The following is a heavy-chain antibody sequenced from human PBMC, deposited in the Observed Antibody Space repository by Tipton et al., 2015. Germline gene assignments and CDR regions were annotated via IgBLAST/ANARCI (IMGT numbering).Heavy chain of an antibody. CDR1: GDSINSYY. CDR3: ARDLILDL. Sequence: TLSLTCTVSGDSINSYYWSWIRQPPGKGLEWIGYVFYSGSTNYNPPLKNRVTISVDTSKNQFSLRLSSVTAADTAVYYCARDLILDLWGRGTLVTVSS. V-gene: IGHV4-59*01. D-gene: IGHD2-21*01. CDR2: VFYSGST. J-gene: IGHJ2*01.